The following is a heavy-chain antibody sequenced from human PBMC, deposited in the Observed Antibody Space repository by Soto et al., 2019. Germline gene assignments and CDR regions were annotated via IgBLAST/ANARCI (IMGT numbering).Heavy chain of an antibody. CDR1: GDSISSSY. CDR2: IYYSGST. CDR3: ARLYPNYDILTGSRLFAFDI. J-gene: IGHJ3*02. V-gene: IGHV4-59*01. D-gene: IGHD3-9*01. Sequence: QVQLQESGPGLVKPSETLSLTCAVSGDSISSSYWNWIRQPPGKGLEWIGYIYYSGSTNYNPSHKSRVNISVDTSKNQISLRLRSVTAADTAVYYCARLYPNYDILTGSRLFAFDIWGQGTMVTVSS.